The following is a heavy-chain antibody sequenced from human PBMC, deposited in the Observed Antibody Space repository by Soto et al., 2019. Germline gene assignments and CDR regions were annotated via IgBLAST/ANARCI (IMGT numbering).Heavy chain of an antibody. V-gene: IGHV1-69*13. D-gene: IGHD6-6*01. CDR1: GGTFSSYA. CDR3: APQSYSSSSRGPYNWFDP. J-gene: IGHJ5*02. CDR2: IIPIFGTA. Sequence: ASVKVSCKASGGTFSSYAISWVRQAPGQGLEWMGGIIPIFGTANYAQKFQGRVTITADESTSTAYMELSSLRSEDTAVYYCAPQSYSSSSRGPYNWFDPWGQGTLVTVYS.